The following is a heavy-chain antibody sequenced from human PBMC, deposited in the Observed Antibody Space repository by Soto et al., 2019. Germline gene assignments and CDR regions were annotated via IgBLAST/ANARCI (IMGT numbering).Heavy chain of an antibody. CDR3: TRGLFSGSSYSGSWYYFDS. D-gene: IGHD1-26*01. CDR2: MYHSGST. Sequence: PSETLSLTCAVSGGSISSGGYSWSWIRQPPGKGLEWIGYMYHSGSTYYNPSLKSRVTISIDRSKNQFSLKLSSVTAADTAVYYFTRGLFSGSSYSGSWYYFDSWGQGTMVTVSS. J-gene: IGHJ4*02. V-gene: IGHV4-30-2*01. CDR1: GGSISSGGYS.